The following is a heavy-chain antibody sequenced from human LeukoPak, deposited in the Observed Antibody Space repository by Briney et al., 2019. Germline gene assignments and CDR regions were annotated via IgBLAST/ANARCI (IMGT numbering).Heavy chain of an antibody. D-gene: IGHD3-10*01. Sequence: GESLQISCKGSGYSFTSYWIGWVRPLPGKGLEWMGIIYPGDSDTRYSPSFQGQVTISADKSISTAYLQWSSLKASDTAMYYCARHPYYYGSGSYFDYWGQGTLVTVSS. CDR3: ARHPYYYGSGSYFDY. CDR2: IYPGDSDT. V-gene: IGHV5-51*01. CDR1: GYSFTSYW. J-gene: IGHJ4*02.